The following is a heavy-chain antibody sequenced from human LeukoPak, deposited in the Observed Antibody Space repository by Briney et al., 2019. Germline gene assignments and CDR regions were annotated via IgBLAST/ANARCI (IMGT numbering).Heavy chain of an antibody. D-gene: IGHD4-11*01. J-gene: IGHJ4*02. CDR2: ISSSGGSI. V-gene: IGHV3-48*03. Sequence: VRQAPGKGLEWVSHISSSGGSIYYADSVKGRFTISRDNAKNSLYLQMNSLRVEDTAVYYCARENSNYFDYWGQGTLVTVSS. CDR3: ARENSNYFDY.